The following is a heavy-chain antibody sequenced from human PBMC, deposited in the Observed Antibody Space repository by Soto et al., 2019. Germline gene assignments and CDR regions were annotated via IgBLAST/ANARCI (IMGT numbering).Heavy chain of an antibody. Sequence: QVQLVQSGTEVKKPGASVKVSCKASGYTFTNHDINWVRQATGQGLEWMGWMNPISGNTGYAQKFQGRVTMTRNTSISTAYMELSSLRSEDTAVYYCARWDYGVYARFDYWGQGTLVTVSS. CDR1: GYTFTNHD. CDR2: MNPISGNT. V-gene: IGHV1-8*01. J-gene: IGHJ4*02. CDR3: ARWDYGVYARFDY. D-gene: IGHD4-17*01.